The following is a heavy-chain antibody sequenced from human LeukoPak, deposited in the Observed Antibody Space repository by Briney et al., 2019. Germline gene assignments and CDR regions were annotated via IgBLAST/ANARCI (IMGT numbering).Heavy chain of an antibody. D-gene: IGHD2-15*01. Sequence: GGSLRLSCAASGFPFSSYGMHWVRQAAGKGLEWVAYIRYDENRKNYADSAKGRFSISRDNFKNTLSLQMNNLRIEDTAVYYCAKDRGLLAFDIWGQGTMVTVSS. J-gene: IGHJ3*02. V-gene: IGHV3-30*02. CDR2: IRYDENRK. CDR1: GFPFSSYG. CDR3: AKDRGLLAFDI.